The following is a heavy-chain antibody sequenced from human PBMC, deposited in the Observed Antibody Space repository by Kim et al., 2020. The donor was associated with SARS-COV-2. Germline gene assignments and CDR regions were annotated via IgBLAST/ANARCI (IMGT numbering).Heavy chain of an antibody. J-gene: IGHJ4*02. CDR3: AKDPLRITMVRGVIRGYYFDY. CDR2: ISGSGGST. Sequence: GGSLRLSCAASGFTFSSYAMSWVRQAPGKGLEWVSAISGSGGSTYYADSVKGRFTISRDNSKNTLYLQMNSLRAEDTAVYYCAKDPLRITMVRGVIRGYYFDYWGQGTLVTVSS. CDR1: GFTFSSYA. V-gene: IGHV3-23*01. D-gene: IGHD3-10*01.